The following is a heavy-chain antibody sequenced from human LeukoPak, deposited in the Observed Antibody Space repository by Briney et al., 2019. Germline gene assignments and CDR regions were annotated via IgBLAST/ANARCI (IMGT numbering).Heavy chain of an antibody. D-gene: IGHD3-16*01. CDR3: ARDQARYGLPWGQPANPPQPENDY. CDR2: ISAYNGNT. J-gene: IGHJ4*02. V-gene: IGHV1-18*01. Sequence: ASVKVSCKASGYTFTSYGISWVRQAPGQGLEWMGWISAYNGNTNYAQKLQGRVTMTTDTSTSTAYMELRSLRSDDTAVYYCARDQARYGLPWGQPANPPQPENDYWGQGTLVTVSS. CDR1: GYTFTSYG.